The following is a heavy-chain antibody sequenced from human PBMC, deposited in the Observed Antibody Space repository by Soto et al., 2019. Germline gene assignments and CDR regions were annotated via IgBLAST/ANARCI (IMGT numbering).Heavy chain of an antibody. D-gene: IGHD1-1*01. Sequence: SVKVSCKASGGTFSSYAISWVRQAPGQGLEWMGGIIPIFGTANYAQKFQGRVTITADESTSTAYMELSSLRSEDTAVYYCAISVETATSRSRFDPCAQGTRVPVSS. CDR2: IIPIFGTA. V-gene: IGHV1-69*13. CDR1: GGTFSSYA. CDR3: AISVETATSRSRFDP. J-gene: IGHJ5*02.